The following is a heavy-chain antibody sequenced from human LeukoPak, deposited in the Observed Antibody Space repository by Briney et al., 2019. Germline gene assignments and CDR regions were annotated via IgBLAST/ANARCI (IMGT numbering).Heavy chain of an antibody. CDR3: AKAPYYDILTGYQPFDY. Sequence: GGSLRLSCAASGFTFSSYGMSWVRQAPGKGLEWVSAISGSGGSTYYADSVKGRFTISRDNSKNTLYLQMNSLRAEDTAVYYCAKAPYYDILTGYQPFDYWGQGTLVTVSS. CDR1: GFTFSSYG. J-gene: IGHJ4*02. D-gene: IGHD3-9*01. V-gene: IGHV3-23*01. CDR2: ISGSGGST.